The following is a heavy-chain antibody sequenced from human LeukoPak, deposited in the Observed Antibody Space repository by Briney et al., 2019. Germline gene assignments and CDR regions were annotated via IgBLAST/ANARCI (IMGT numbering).Heavy chain of an antibody. Sequence: GASVKVSCKASGYTFANYGIIWVGQAAGQGPEWMGWISGYNGNTKYPQNLQGRVTMTTDTSTNTAYMELRSLMSDDTAVYYCARDYGGNSHAYFDYWGQGTLVTVSS. CDR3: ARDYGGNSHAYFDY. V-gene: IGHV1-18*01. D-gene: IGHD4-23*01. CDR1: GYTFANYG. J-gene: IGHJ4*02. CDR2: ISGYNGNT.